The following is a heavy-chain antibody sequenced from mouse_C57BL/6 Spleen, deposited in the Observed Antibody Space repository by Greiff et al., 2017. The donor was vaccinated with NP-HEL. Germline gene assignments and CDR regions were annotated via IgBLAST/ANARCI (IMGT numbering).Heavy chain of an antibody. J-gene: IGHJ3*01. CDR2: IYPGDGDT. CDR1: GYAFSSSW. CDR3: ASLYNEFAY. D-gene: IGHD2-1*01. Sequence: QVQLQQSGPELVKPGASVKISCKASGYAFSSSWMTWVKQRPGQGLEWIGRIYPGDGDTNYNGKFKGKATLTADKSSSTAYMQLSSLTSEDSAVYCCASLYNEFAYWGQGTLVTVSA. V-gene: IGHV1-82*01.